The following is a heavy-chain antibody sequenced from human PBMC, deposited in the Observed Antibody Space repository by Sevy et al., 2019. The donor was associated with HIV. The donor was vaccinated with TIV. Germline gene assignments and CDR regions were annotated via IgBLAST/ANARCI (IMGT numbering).Heavy chain of an antibody. CDR1: GFTFSSYG. D-gene: IGHD3-10*01. CDR3: AKDRPYDYGSGIYLSYGMDV. CDR2: ISYDGNNK. Sequence: GGSLILSCAASGFTFSSYGIHWVRQAPGKGLEWVAVISYDGNNKYYTDSVKGRFTISRDNSKNTLYLQMSSLRAEDTALYYCAKDRPYDYGSGIYLSYGMDVWGQGTTVTVSS. J-gene: IGHJ6*02. V-gene: IGHV3-30*18.